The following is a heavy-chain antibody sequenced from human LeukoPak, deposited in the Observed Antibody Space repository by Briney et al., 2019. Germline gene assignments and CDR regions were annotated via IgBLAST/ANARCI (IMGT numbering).Heavy chain of an antibody. D-gene: IGHD6-13*01. CDR2: ISSSSSYI. CDR3: ARVDSSSWYADY. CDR1: GFTFSDYY. Sequence: GGSLRLSCAASGFTFSDYYMSWIRQAPGKGLEWVSSISSSSSYIYYADSVKGRFTISRDNAKNSLYLQMNSLRAEDTAVYYCARVDSSSWYADYWGQGTLVTVSS. J-gene: IGHJ4*02. V-gene: IGHV3-11*06.